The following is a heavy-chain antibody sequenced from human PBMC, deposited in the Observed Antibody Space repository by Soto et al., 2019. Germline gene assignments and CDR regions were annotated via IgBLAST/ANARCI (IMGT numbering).Heavy chain of an antibody. CDR1: GGTFSTYT. V-gene: IGHV1-69*02. CDR2: IIPFLGIV. J-gene: IGHJ6*03. CDR3: ARTPPGYISSDEYYYYRDV. D-gene: IGHD6-13*01. Sequence: QVQLVQSGAEVKKPGSSVKVSCKASGGTFSTYTITWVRQAPGQGLEWMGRIIPFLGIVNYAQRFQGRVTINADKSTSTAYMELSSLRSEDTAVYYCARTPPGYISSDEYYYYRDVWGKGTTVTVSS.